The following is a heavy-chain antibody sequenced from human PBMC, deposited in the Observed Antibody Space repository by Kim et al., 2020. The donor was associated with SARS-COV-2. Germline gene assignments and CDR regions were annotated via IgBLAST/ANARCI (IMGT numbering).Heavy chain of an antibody. CDR1: GFTARDNY. CDR2: IDAGDNT. J-gene: IGHJ4*02. D-gene: IGHD1-26*01. CDR3: ASRPQVGSSFDY. V-gene: IGHV3-53*01. Sequence: GGSLRLSCAVSGFTARDNYMSWVRQAPGKGLEWVSGIDAGDNTYYRDSVRGRFSISRDKSKNTLYLQMNSLRVEDTAVYYCASRPQVGSSFDYWGQGAL.